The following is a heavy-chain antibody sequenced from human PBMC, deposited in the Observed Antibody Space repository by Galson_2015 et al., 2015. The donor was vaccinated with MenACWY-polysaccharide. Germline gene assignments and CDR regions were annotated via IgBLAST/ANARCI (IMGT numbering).Heavy chain of an antibody. J-gene: IGHJ4*02. CDR2: INPNSGAT. CDR3: ARGGGRSHFDH. V-gene: IGHV1-2*02. Sequence: SVKVSCKASGYTFTTHYFHWMRQAPGQGLEWMGSINPNSGATTYAQRFQGRVMMTRDTSISTVYMEMSSLKSDDTAVYYCARGGGRSHFDHSGQGTPVTVST. CDR1: GYTFTTHY. D-gene: IGHD1-26*01.